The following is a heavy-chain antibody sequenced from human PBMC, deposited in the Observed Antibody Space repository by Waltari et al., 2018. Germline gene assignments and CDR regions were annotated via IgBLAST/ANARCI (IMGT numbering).Heavy chain of an antibody. CDR3: ASEHSRGMDV. J-gene: IGHJ6*02. CDR2: TNSNTGNP. Sequence: QVQLVQSGSELKKPGASVKVSCKSSGYTFTSYVLNWVRQAPGQGLEWTGWTNSNTGNPTYAQGFTGRFVFSLDTSGSTASLQISSLKAEDTAVYYCASEHSRGMDVWGQGTTVIVSS. V-gene: IGHV7-4-1*02. CDR1: GYTFTSYV.